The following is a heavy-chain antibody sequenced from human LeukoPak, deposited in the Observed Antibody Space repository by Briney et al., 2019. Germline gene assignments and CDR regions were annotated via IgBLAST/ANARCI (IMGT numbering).Heavy chain of an antibody. V-gene: IGHV1-2*06. D-gene: IGHD3-22*01. CDR3: ARSLNYYDSSGYLF. Sequence: ASVKVSCKASGYTLTDYYMHWVRQAPGQGLEWMGRINPNSGNTNYAQKLQGRVTMTTDTSTNTAYMELRSLRSDDTAVYYCARSLNYYDSSGYLFWGQGTLVTVSS. CDR1: GYTLTDYY. J-gene: IGHJ4*02. CDR2: INPNSGNT.